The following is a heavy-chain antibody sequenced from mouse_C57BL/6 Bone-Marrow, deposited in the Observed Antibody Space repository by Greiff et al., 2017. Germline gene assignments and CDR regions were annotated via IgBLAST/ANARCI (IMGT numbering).Heavy chain of an antibody. CDR3: ARPIYYDYDDWYFDV. CDR2: INPYNGGT. V-gene: IGHV1-19*01. D-gene: IGHD2-4*01. CDR1: GYTFTDYY. Sequence: VQLKQSGPVLVKPGASVKMSCKASGYTFTDYYMNWVKQSHGKSLEWIGVINPYNGGTSYNQKFKGKATLTVDKSSSTAYMELNSLTSEDSAVYFCARPIYYDYDDWYFDVWGTGTTVTVSS. J-gene: IGHJ1*03.